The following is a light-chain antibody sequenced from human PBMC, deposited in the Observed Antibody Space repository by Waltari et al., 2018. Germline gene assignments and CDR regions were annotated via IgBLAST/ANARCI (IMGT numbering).Light chain of an antibody. J-gene: IGLJ2*01. Sequence: QSALTQPRPVSGSPGQSVTISCTGTSSDVGGYNYVSWYQQHPGKAPKVMIYDVSKRPSGVPDRFSGSKSGNTASLTISGLQAEDEADYYCYSYAGRYTAVFGGGTKLTVL. CDR2: DVS. CDR1: SSDVGGYNY. CDR3: YSYAGRYTAV. V-gene: IGLV2-11*01.